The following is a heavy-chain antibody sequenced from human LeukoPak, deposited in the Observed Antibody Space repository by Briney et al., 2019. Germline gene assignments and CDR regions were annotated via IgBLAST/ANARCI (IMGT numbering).Heavy chain of an antibody. V-gene: IGHV3-23*01. Sequence: GGSLRLSCAASGFTFSSYAMSWVRQAPGKGLEWVSAISGSGGSTYYADSVKGRFTISRDNSKNTLYLQMNSLRAEDTAVYYCAKDQGEYCSGGSCYSGHDAFDIWGQGTMVTVSS. CDR2: ISGSGGST. CDR1: GFTFSSYA. D-gene: IGHD2-15*01. CDR3: AKDQGEYCSGGSCYSGHDAFDI. J-gene: IGHJ3*02.